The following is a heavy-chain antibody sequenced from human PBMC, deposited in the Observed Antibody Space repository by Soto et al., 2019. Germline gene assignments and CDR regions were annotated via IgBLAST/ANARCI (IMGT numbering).Heavy chain of an antibody. CDR1: GFTFSSYA. J-gene: IGHJ5*02. V-gene: IGHV3-23*01. CDR3: AKGSLNDYYSSEPFDP. CDR2: ISGSGIKT. D-gene: IGHD3-10*01. Sequence: GGSLRLSCAASGFTFSSYAMSWVRQAPGKGLEWVSTISGSGIKTYYADSVKGRFTISKDNSKSTLKLQMNSPRAEATALYYCAKGSLNDYYSSEPFDPWGQGTLVTVSS.